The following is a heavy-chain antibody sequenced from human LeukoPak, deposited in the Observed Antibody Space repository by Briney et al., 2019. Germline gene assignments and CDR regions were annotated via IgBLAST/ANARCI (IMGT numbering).Heavy chain of an antibody. D-gene: IGHD5-18*01. CDR1: GYTFTTYV. CDR3: ARRNTAMVAGLDY. Sequence: ASVKVSCKASGYTFTTYVINWVRQATGQGLEWMGWMNPNSGNTAYAQKFQGRVTMTRNTSISTAFMELSGLRSEDTAVYFCARRNTAMVAGLDYWGQGSLVTVSS. V-gene: IGHV1-8*01. CDR2: MNPNSGNT. J-gene: IGHJ4*02.